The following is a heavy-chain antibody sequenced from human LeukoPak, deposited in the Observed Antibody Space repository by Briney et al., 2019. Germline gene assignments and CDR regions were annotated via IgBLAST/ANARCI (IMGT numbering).Heavy chain of an antibody. V-gene: IGHV3-53*01. D-gene: IGHD6-19*01. CDR1: GFTVSSNY. CDR3: ASSRTKLGYSSGWYDY. CDR2: IYSGGST. Sequence: PGGSLRLSCAASGFTVSSNYMSWVRQAPGKGLEWVSVIYSGGSTYYADSVKGRFTISRDNSKNTLYLQMNSLRAEDTAVCYCASSRTKLGYSSGWYDYWGQGTLVTVSS. J-gene: IGHJ4*02.